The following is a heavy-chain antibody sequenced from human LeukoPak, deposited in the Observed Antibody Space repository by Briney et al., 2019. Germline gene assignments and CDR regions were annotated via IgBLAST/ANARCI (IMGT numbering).Heavy chain of an antibody. D-gene: IGHD3-10*01. J-gene: IGHJ6*03. CDR2: INPSGGST. CDR1: GYTFTNHY. V-gene: IGHV1-46*01. Sequence: ASVKVSCKASGYTFTNHYMHWVRQAPGQGLEWMGIINPSGGSTSYAQKFQGRVTMTRDMSTSTVYMELSSLRSEDTAVYYCARDYYGSGSYFPYYYYYYYMDVWGKGTTVTVSS. CDR3: ARDYYGSGSYFPYYYYYYYMDV.